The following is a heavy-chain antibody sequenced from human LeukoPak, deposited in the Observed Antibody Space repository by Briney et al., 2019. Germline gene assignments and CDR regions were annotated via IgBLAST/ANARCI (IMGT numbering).Heavy chain of an antibody. V-gene: IGHV3-9*01. D-gene: IGHD3-10*01. Sequence: PGRSLRLSCAASGFTFDDYAMHWVRQAPGKSLEWVSGISWNSGSIGYADSVKGRFTISRDNAKNSLYLQMNSLRAEDTALYYCAKDMRDYYGSGSYLYWGQGTLVTVSS. J-gene: IGHJ4*02. CDR1: GFTFDDYA. CDR2: ISWNSGSI. CDR3: AKDMRDYYGSGSYLY.